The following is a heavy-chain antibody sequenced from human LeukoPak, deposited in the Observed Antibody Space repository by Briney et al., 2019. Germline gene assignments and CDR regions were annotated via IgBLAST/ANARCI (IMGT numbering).Heavy chain of an antibody. D-gene: IGHD6-19*01. J-gene: IGHJ4*02. CDR1: GYTFTGYY. V-gene: IGHV1-2*02. CDR3: ARDPHTSGWYGIGDY. CDR2: INPNSGDI. Sequence: ASVTVSCTASGYTFTGYYMHWVRQAPGQGLEWMERINPNSGDIKYAQKFQGRVTMTRDTSISTAYMELSRLTSDDTAVYYCARDPHTSGWYGIGDYWGQGTLVTVSS.